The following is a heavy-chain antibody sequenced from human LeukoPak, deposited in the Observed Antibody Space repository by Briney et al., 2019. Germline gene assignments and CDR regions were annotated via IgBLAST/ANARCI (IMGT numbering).Heavy chain of an antibody. CDR2: ISAYNGNT. CDR1: GYTFSGYY. CDR3: ARVIGIAAAGRFDP. V-gene: IGHV1-18*04. D-gene: IGHD6-13*01. Sequence: ASVKVSCKASGYTFSGYYLHWVRQAPGQGLEWMGWISAYNGNTNYAQKLQGRVTMTTDTSTSTAYMELRSLRSDDTAVYYCARVIGIAAAGRFDPWGQGTLVTVSS. J-gene: IGHJ5*02.